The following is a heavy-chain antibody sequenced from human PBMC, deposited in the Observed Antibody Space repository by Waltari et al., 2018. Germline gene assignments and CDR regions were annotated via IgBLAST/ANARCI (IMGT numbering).Heavy chain of an antibody. CDR3: ARRAWGSGWSY. Sequence: QLQLQESGPGLVKPSETLSLTCTVSGGSISSSSNYYWGWLRQPPGKGLEWSGSINSKWSTSYNPSLKSRVTISVDTSKNQFSLKLSSVTAADTVCYYWARRAWGSGWSYWGQGTLVAVSS. V-gene: IGHV4-39*01. D-gene: IGHD6-19*01. CDR1: GGSISSSSNYY. J-gene: IGHJ4*02. CDR2: INSKWST.